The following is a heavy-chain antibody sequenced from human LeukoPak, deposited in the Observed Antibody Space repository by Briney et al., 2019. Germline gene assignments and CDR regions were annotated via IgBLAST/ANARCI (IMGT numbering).Heavy chain of an antibody. J-gene: IGHJ4*02. CDR3: AKDYY. CDR2: ISGDGATT. V-gene: IGHV3-43*02. CDR1: GFTFDDFP. Sequence: GGSLRLSCAASGFTFDDFPMHWVRQAPGKGLEWVSLISGDGATTYYADSVKGRFTISRDNRKNSRYLQMNSLRTEDTALYYCAKDYYWGQGTLVTVSS.